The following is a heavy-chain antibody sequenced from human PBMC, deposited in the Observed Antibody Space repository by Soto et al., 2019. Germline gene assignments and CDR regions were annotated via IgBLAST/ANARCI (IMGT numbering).Heavy chain of an antibody. Sequence: ELQLLESGGGLVQPGGSLRLSCAASGFTFRSYAMTWGRQAPGKGLEWVSAISAIDFSTYYADSVNGRFTISRDNSKNTVYLQMNSLRAEDTAVYYCSRSDGLDYWGQGTLVTVSS. V-gene: IGHV3-23*01. CDR2: ISAIDFST. D-gene: IGHD3-16*01. CDR1: GFTFRSYA. CDR3: SRSDGLDY. J-gene: IGHJ4*02.